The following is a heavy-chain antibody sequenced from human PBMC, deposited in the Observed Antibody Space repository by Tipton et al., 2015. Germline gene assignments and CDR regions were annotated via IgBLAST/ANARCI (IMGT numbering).Heavy chain of an antibody. CDR1: GASISDYY. CDR3: ACQDYDSLTRDYQTVDY. Sequence: TLSLTCTVSGASISDYYWSWIRQPPGKGLEWIGSISHSGNTYYNPSLKSRVTMSRDTSKNQFSLKLTSVTAADTAVYYCACQDYDSLTRDYQTVDYWGHGTLVTVSS. D-gene: IGHD3-9*01. J-gene: IGHJ4*01. V-gene: IGHV4-59*04. CDR2: ISHSGNT.